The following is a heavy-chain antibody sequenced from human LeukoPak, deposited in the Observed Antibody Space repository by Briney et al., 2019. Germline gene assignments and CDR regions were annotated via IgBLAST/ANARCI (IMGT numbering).Heavy chain of an antibody. CDR3: ASIGGTSLEY. Sequence: SVKVSCKASGYTFTDHYMHWVRQAPGQGLEWVGWINPNSGGTNYAQKFQGRVTMTRDTSINTAYMEVSRLRSDDTAVYYCASIGGTSLEYWGQGTLVTVSS. V-gene: IGHV1-2*02. CDR2: INPNSGGT. J-gene: IGHJ4*02. D-gene: IGHD4-23*01. CDR1: GYTFTDHY.